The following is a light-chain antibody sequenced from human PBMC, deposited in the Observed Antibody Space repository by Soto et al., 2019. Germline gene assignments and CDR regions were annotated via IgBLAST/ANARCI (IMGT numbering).Light chain of an antibody. CDR2: EVS. V-gene: IGLV2-8*01. Sequence: QSALTQPPSASGSPGQSVTISCTGTSSDVGDYKFVSWYQQHPGKAPKLMIYEVSRRPSGVPDRFSGSKSGNTASLTVSGLQAEDEADYYCSSYAGNNNVVFGAGTKVTVL. CDR3: SSYAGNNNVV. J-gene: IGLJ2*01. CDR1: SSDVGDYKF.